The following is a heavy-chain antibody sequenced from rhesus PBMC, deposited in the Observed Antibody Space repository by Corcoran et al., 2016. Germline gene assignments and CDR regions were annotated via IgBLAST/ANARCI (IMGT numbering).Heavy chain of an antibody. V-gene: IGHV4-173*01. CDR2: ISGSDGST. CDR3: ARGGYGYPFDF. J-gene: IGHJ4*01. Sequence: QLQLQESGPGLVKPSETLSLTCAVPGGSISSNNWSGIRQPPGNGLKWIGRISGSDGSTDYNPSPKSRCTISTDTSKKQCSLKLSSMTAADEAVYYCARGGYGYPFDFWGQGVLVAVSS. D-gene: IGHD5-36*01. CDR1: GGSISSNN.